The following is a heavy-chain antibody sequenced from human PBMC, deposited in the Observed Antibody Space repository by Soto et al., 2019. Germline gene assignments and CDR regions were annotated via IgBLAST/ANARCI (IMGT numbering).Heavy chain of an antibody. V-gene: IGHV4-4*02. D-gene: IGHD4-17*01. J-gene: IGHJ4*02. Sequence: SETLSLTCAVSGDSISNNNWWSWVRQPPGKGLEWIGEIYHSGSTNCNPSLKSRVTISVDKSKNQFSLKLTSVTAADTAVYYCARSTVTEDCWGQGTLVTVSS. CDR2: IYHSGST. CDR3: ARSTVTEDC. CDR1: GDSISNNNW.